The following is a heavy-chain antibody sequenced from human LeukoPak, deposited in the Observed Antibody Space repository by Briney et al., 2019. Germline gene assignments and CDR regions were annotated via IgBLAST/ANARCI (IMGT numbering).Heavy chain of an antibody. CDR3: AKDDYGDFDY. V-gene: IGHV3-23*01. CDR2: VSGSGGSA. D-gene: IGHD4-17*01. CDR1: GFTFSSYA. J-gene: IGHJ4*02. Sequence: GGSLRLSCAASGFTFSSYAMGWVRQAPGKGLEWVSAVSGSGGSAYYADSVKGRFTISRDNSKNTLYLQMNSLRAGDTAVYYCAKDDYGDFDYWGQGTLVTVSS.